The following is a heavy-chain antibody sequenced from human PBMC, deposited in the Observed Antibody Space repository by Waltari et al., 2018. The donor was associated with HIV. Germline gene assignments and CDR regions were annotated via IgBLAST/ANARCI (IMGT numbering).Heavy chain of an antibody. CDR2: LGRDTYEA. Sequence: LVQSGGGEVQEGGSLVLSCSGSGFDFRRFSFNWVRQTPRRGLEWVASLGRDTYEANYLASVRCRFIISRDNVKSSAYLEMTSLRVEDTATYYCVRDDPGYVAIDYWGQGSQVVVS. CDR1: GFDFRRFS. V-gene: IGHV3-21*04. CDR3: VRDDPGYVAIDY. J-gene: IGHJ4*02. D-gene: IGHD2-15*01.